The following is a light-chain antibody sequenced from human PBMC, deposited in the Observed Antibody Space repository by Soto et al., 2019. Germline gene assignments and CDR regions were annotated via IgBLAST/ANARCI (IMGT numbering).Light chain of an antibody. V-gene: IGKV1-5*01. J-gene: IGKJ2*01. CDR3: QQYSSYLT. CDR2: DAS. Sequence: DIQMTQSPSTLSASVGDRVTITCRASQSISSWLDWYQQKPGKAPKLLISDASSLERGVPSRFSGSGSGTVFTLTISSLQPDDSATYYCQQYSSYLTFGQATKLSIK. CDR1: QSISSW.